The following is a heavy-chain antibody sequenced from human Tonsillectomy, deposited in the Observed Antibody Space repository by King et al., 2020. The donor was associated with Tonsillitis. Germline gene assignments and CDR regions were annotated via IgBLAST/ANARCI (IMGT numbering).Heavy chain of an antibody. Sequence: VQLVESGGGSVQPGGSLRLSCAASGFTFSSYAMSWVRQAPGKGLEWGSAISGSGGSTYYADSVKGRFTISRDNSKNTLDLQMNSLRAEDTAVYYCAKSLRGGITMAGTIDYWGQGTLVTVSS. J-gene: IGHJ4*02. CDR3: AKSLRGGITMAGTIDY. CDR2: ISGSGGST. V-gene: IGHV3-23*04. D-gene: IGHD6-19*01. CDR1: GFTFSSYA.